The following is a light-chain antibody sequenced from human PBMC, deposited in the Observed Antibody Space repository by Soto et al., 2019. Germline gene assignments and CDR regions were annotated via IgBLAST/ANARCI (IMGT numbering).Light chain of an antibody. J-gene: IGKJ1*01. CDR1: LTIGKF. V-gene: IGKV1-39*01. CDR3: QQTYDFPWT. CDR2: GAS. Sequence: DIQMTQSPSSLSASLGDRVTITCRAILTIGKFLNWFQHKSGEAPKLLIYGASTLQLVLSSRFSGGLSGTDFTLTINSLQPDDVATYYCQQTYDFPWTFGRGTRV.